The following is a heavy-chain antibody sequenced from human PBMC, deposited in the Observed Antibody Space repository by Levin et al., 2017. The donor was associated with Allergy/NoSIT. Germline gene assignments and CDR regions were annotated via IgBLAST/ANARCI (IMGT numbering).Heavy chain of an antibody. CDR3: VRGIVGSISAS. CDR1: FFPFLLSL. J-gene: IGHJ4*02. Sequence: SFSSSFFPFLLSLLPWVRQAPGKGLEWVSYISSSSTTIYYADSVKGRFSISRAHAENSLYLQMNSLRDEDTALYYCVRGIVGSISASGGQGTLVTVSS. D-gene: IGHD1-26*01. CDR2: ISSSSTTI. V-gene: IGHV3-48*02.